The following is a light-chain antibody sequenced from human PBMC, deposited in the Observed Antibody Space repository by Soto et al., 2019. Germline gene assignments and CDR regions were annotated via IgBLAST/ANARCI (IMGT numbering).Light chain of an antibody. V-gene: IGKV3-15*01. CDR1: QSARSN. CDR2: DAT. J-gene: IGKJ1*01. Sequence: IVMTQFPATLSGFPGERATLSCRASQSARSNLDWYQQKPGQAPRLLIYDATTRATGIPARFSGSASGTESTLTISSLKSEDFTVYSCLQYHNLWAFGQGTKVDIK. CDR3: LQYHNLWA.